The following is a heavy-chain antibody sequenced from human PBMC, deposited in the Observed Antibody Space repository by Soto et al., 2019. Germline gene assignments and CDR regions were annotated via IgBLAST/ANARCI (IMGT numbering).Heavy chain of an antibody. D-gene: IGHD1-26*01. CDR3: AKDMGGSYYRGYFDY. V-gene: IGHV3-23*01. Sequence: GGSLRPSCAASGLTVSSYAMGWVRQAPGKGLEWVSAISGSGGSTYYADSVKGRFTISRDNSKNTLYLQMNSLRAEDTAVYYCAKDMGGSYYRGYFDYWGQGTLVTVSS. CDR1: GLTVSSYA. CDR2: ISGSGGST. J-gene: IGHJ4*02.